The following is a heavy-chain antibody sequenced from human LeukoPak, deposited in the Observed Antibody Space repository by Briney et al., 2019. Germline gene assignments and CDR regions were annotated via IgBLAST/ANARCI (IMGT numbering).Heavy chain of an antibody. D-gene: IGHD3-22*01. CDR3: ARHSYDDSSGPVDY. CDR2: IYYSGST. J-gene: IGHJ4*02. Sequence: PSETLSLTCTVSGGSISSSSYYWGWIRQPPGKGLEWIGSIYYSGSTYYNPSLKSRVTVSVDTSKNQFSLKLSSVTAADTAVYYCARHSYDDSSGPVDYWGQGTLVTVSS. V-gene: IGHV4-39*01. CDR1: GGSISSSSYY.